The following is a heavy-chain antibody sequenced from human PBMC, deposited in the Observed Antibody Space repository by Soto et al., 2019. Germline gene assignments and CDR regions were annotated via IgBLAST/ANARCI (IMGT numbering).Heavy chain of an antibody. CDR2: INHSGST. J-gene: IGHJ5*02. CDR3: ARGSPLRGNWFDP. Sequence: SETLSLTCAVYGGSFSGYYWSWIRQPPGKGLEWIGEINHSGSTDYNPSLKSRVTISVDTSKNQFSLKLSSVTAADTAVYYCARGSPLRGNWFDPWGQGTLVTVSS. D-gene: IGHD4-17*01. V-gene: IGHV4-34*01. CDR1: GGSFSGYY.